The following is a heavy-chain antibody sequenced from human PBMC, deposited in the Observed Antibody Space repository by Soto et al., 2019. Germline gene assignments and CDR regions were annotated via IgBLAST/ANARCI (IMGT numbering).Heavy chain of an antibody. CDR2: ISTYIGTA. D-gene: IGHD3-16*02. CDR3: AVNDDYVWGSYRYQGFDP. CDR1: NCTFTSYG. J-gene: IGHJ5*02. Sequence: SVKVSCKASNCTFTSYGMSWVRQAPGQGLEWMGGISTYIGTANYAQKFQGRVTMTADNSTSTAYMELSSLRSEDTAVYYCAVNDDYVWGSYRYQGFDPWGQGTLVTVSS. V-gene: IGHV1-69*06.